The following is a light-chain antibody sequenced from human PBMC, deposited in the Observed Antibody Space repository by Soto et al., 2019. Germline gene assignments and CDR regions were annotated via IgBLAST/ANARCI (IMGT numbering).Light chain of an antibody. CDR3: QQSYTTLFT. V-gene: IGKV1-39*01. CDR1: QSMSNY. Sequence: DIQMTQSPSSLSASVGDRVTITCRASQSMSNYLHWYQQKPGKAPKLLIYSASSLQSVVPSMFSGSVSGTDFTLTISSLQPEDFATYSSQQSYTTLFTFGPGTNVDI. CDR2: SAS. J-gene: IGKJ3*01.